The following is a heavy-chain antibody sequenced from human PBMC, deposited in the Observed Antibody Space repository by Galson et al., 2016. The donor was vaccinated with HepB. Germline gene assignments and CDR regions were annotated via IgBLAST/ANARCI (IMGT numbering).Heavy chain of an antibody. Sequence: SLRLSCAASGFTFTNYWIHWVRQAPGKGLVWVSRINSDGSTTTYADSVKGRFTISRDNAKNTLYLQMNSLRAEDTALYYCARGEATVVWGATAADWGQGTLVTVSS. CDR1: GFTFTNYW. CDR2: INSDGSTT. D-gene: IGHD3-10*01. V-gene: IGHV3-74*01. CDR3: ARGEATVVWGATAAD. J-gene: IGHJ4*02.